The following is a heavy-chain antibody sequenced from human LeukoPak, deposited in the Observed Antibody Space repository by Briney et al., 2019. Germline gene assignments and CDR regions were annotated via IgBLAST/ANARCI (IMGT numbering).Heavy chain of an antibody. CDR2: INPNSGGT. J-gene: IGHJ6*02. CDR1: GYTFTGYY. CDR3: ERTGYSGYDPHYYYYYGMDV. D-gene: IGHD5-12*01. Sequence: GASVKVSFKASGYTFTGYYMHWVRQAPGQGLEWMGWINPNSGGTNYAQKVQGRVTMTRDTAISTAYMELSRQRSEDTDVYDCERTGYSGYDPHYYYYYGMDVWGQGTTVTVSS. V-gene: IGHV1-2*02.